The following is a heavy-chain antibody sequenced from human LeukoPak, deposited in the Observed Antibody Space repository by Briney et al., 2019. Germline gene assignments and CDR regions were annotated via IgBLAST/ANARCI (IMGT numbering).Heavy chain of an antibody. D-gene: IGHD3-10*01. V-gene: IGHV3-33*08. CDR1: GFTFSSYS. J-gene: IGHJ4*02. Sequence: GGSLRLSCAASGFTFSSYSMNWVRQAPGKGLEWVAVIWYDGSNKYYADSVKGRFTISRDNSKNTLYLQMNSLRAEDTAVYYCARGGYGSGSYSDYWGQGTLVTVSS. CDR2: IWYDGSNK. CDR3: ARGGYGSGSYSDY.